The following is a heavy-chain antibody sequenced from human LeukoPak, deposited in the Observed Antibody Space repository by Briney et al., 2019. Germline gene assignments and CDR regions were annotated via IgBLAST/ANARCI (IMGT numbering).Heavy chain of an antibody. CDR3: ARGRGGSWGPDAFDI. J-gene: IGHJ3*02. Sequence: SETLSHTCTVSGGSISNYYWSWIRQPPGKGLEWIGYIYCSGSTNYNPSLKSRVTTLVDTSKNQFSLKLSSVTAADTAVFYCARGRGGSWGPDAFDIWGQGTMVTVSS. CDR1: GGSISNYY. V-gene: IGHV4-59*01. CDR2: IYCSGST. D-gene: IGHD3-16*01.